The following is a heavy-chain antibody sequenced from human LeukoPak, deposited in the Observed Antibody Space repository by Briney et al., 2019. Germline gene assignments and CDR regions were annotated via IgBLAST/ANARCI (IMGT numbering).Heavy chain of an antibody. Sequence: GESLRLSCAASGFTFSSYAMSWVRQAPGKGLEWVSAISGSGGSTYYADSVKGRFTISRDNSKNTLYLQMNSLRAEDTAVYYCAKLFGGVIAFDYWGQGTLVTVSS. CDR2: ISGSGGST. CDR1: GFTFSSYA. J-gene: IGHJ4*02. CDR3: AKLFGGVIAFDY. D-gene: IGHD3-16*02. V-gene: IGHV3-23*01.